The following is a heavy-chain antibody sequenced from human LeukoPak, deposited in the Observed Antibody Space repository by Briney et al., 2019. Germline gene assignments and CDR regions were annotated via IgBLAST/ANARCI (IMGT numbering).Heavy chain of an antibody. Sequence: GGSLRLSCAASGFTFDDYAMHWVRQAPGKGLEGVSGISWNSGSIGYVDSVKGRFTISRDNAKNSLYLQMNSLRAEDTALYYCAKGTSGGNSGSAFDIWGQGTMVTVSS. V-gene: IGHV3-9*01. CDR3: AKGTSGGNSGSAFDI. CDR2: ISWNSGSI. D-gene: IGHD4-23*01. J-gene: IGHJ3*02. CDR1: GFTFDDYA.